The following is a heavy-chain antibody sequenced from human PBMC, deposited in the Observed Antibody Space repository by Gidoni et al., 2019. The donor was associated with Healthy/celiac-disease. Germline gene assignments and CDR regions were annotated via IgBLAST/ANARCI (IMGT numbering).Heavy chain of an antibody. J-gene: IGHJ4*02. CDR1: GASISSYY. Sequence: QVQLQESGPGLVKPSETLSLTYTVPGASISSYYWSWIRQPPGKGLEWIGYIYYSGSTNYNPSLKSRVTISVDTSKNQFSLKLSSVTAADTAVYYCARVGDSSGYLPFDYWGQGTLVTVSS. CDR3: ARVGDSSGYLPFDY. D-gene: IGHD3-22*01. CDR2: IYYSGST. V-gene: IGHV4-59*01.